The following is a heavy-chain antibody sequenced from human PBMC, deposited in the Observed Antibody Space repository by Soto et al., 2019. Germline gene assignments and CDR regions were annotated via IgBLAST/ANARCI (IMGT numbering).Heavy chain of an antibody. V-gene: IGHV4-30-2*01. J-gene: IGHJ4*02. CDR3: ASQPSGLWHY. D-gene: IGHD3-10*01. CDR2: ISHSGST. Sequence: HLQLQESGSRLVKPSQTLSLNCAVSGDSISSADYSWNWVRQPPGKGLEWIGYISHSGSTYYNPSLQXXVXIXADRSRNQFSLTLSSVTAADTAVYYCASQPSGLWHYWGQGTLVTVSS. CDR1: GDSISSADYS.